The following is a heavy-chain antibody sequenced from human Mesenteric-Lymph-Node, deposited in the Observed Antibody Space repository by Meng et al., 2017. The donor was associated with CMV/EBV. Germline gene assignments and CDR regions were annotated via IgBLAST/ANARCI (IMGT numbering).Heavy chain of an antibody. Sequence: SETLSLTCAVYGGSFSDYFWSWIRQPPGKGLEWIGEITHTGSTNYNPSLKSRVTISVDTSKNQFSLKLSSVTAADTAVYYCARDRGLEWLLGDIWGQGTMVTVSS. D-gene: IGHD3-3*01. CDR2: ITHTGST. V-gene: IGHV4-34*01. CDR1: GGSFSDYF. CDR3: ARDRGLEWLLGDI. J-gene: IGHJ3*02.